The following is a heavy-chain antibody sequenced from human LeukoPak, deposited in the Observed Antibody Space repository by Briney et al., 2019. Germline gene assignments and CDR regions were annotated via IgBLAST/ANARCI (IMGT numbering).Heavy chain of an antibody. CDR2: IYYNGNT. CDR3: ARTVGTHRFDY. V-gene: IGHV4-39*01. J-gene: IGHJ4*02. Sequence: SETLSLTCTVSGGSISSSDYYWGWIRQPPGERLEWIGTIYYNGNTYYNPSLQSRVIISVDTSKNQFPLKLTSVTAPDTAVYYCARTVGTHRFDYWGQGILVTVSS. D-gene: IGHD4-23*01. CDR1: GGSISSSDYY.